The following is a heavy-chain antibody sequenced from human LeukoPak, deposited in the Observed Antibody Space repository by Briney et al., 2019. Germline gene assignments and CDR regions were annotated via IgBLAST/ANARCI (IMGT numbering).Heavy chain of an antibody. CDR3: TKGTIWLPFDY. CDR1: GFTFSKYA. Sequence: GGSLRLSCAASGFTFSKYAMSWVRQAPGKGLEWVSVISGSGGSTYYADSVKGRFTISRDNSKNTLYLQMNSLRAEDTAVYYCTKGTIWLPFDYWGQGTLVTVSS. V-gene: IGHV3-23*01. D-gene: IGHD5-18*01. CDR2: ISGSGGST. J-gene: IGHJ4*02.